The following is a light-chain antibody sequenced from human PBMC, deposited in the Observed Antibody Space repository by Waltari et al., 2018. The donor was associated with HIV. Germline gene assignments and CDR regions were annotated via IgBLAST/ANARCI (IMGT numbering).Light chain of an antibody. J-gene: IGLJ2*01. CDR3: AAWDDTLSGQGV. CDR2: REN. V-gene: IGLV1-47*01. Sequence: QSVLPQPPSVTGTPGQRVAISCSGSTSHIGSNYVYWYPQLPETAPKLLIYRENQLPSWVPDRFSGSKSGTSASLSINGLRSEDEADYYCAAWDDTLSGQGVFGGGTKLTVL. CDR1: TSHIGSNY.